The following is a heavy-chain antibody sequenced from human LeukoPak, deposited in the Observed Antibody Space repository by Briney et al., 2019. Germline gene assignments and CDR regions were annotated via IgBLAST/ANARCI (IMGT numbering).Heavy chain of an antibody. J-gene: IGHJ4*02. CDR2: IYHSGNA. V-gene: IGHV4-38-2*01. Sequence: SETLSLTCAVSGQSISSGYYWGWIRQPPGKGLEWIGTIYHSGNAYYNWSLESRLTISVDTSTNQFSLNLTSVTGADTAVYYCASTTRSRVTPYYWGQGTLVTVSS. CDR1: GQSISSGYY. D-gene: IGHD4-11*01. CDR3: ASTTRSRVTPYY.